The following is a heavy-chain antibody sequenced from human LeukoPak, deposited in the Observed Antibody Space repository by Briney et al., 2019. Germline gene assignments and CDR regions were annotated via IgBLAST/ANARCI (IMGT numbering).Heavy chain of an antibody. CDR1: GYTFTGYY. Sequence: GAPVKVSCKASGYTFTGYYMHWVRQAPGQGLEWMGWINPNSGGTNYAQKFQGRVTMTRDTSISTAYMELCRLRSDDTAVYYCARVLSGYYGSGSYYMTTWVYYFDYWGQGTLVTVSS. D-gene: IGHD3-10*01. V-gene: IGHV1-2*02. CDR3: ARVLSGYYGSGSYYMTTWVYYFDY. J-gene: IGHJ4*02. CDR2: INPNSGGT.